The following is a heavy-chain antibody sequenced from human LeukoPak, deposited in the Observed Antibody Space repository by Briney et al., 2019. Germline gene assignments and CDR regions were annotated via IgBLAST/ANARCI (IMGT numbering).Heavy chain of an antibody. V-gene: IGHV3-7*03. CDR3: ARALTGYPPPYYYYMDV. D-gene: IGHD3-9*01. CDR2: IKRDGSEK. Sequence: PGGSLRLSCAASGFTFSSYWMSWVRQAPGKGLEWVANIKRDGSEKYYVDSVKGRFTISRDNAKHSLYLQMNSLRAEDTALYHCARALTGYPPPYYYYMDVWGKGTTVTVSS. J-gene: IGHJ6*03. CDR1: GFTFSSYW.